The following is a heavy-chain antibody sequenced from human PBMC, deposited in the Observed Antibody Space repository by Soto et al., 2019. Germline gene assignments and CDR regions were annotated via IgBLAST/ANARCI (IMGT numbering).Heavy chain of an antibody. V-gene: IGHV3-53*01. CDR1: GFTVSSNY. Sequence: PGGSLRLSCAASGFTVSSNYMSWVRQAPGKGLEWVSVIYSGGSTYYADSVKGRFTISRDNSKNTLYLRMNSLRAEDTAVYYCARDISNYYYYGMDVWGQGTTVTVSS. D-gene: IGHD4-4*01. CDR2: IYSGGST. J-gene: IGHJ6*02. CDR3: ARDISNYYYYGMDV.